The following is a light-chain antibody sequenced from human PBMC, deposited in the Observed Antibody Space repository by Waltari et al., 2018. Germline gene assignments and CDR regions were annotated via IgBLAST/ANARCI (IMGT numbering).Light chain of an antibody. Sequence: DIVLTQSPLSLPVTAGEPTSISCRSSQSLLQSSGYNYLDWYLQKPGQSPQLLIYLGSTRASGVPDRFSGSGSGTDFTLKISRVEAEDVGIYYCMQALQDITFGQGTRLEIK. CDR3: MQALQDIT. CDR2: LGS. CDR1: QSLLQSSGYNY. J-gene: IGKJ5*01. V-gene: IGKV2-28*01.